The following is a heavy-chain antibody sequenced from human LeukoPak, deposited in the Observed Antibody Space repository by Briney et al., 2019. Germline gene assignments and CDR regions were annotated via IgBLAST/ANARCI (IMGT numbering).Heavy chain of an antibody. D-gene: IGHD3-22*01. CDR2: IYTSGST. CDR1: GGSISSYY. Sequence: SETLSLTCTVSGGSISSYYWSWIRQPPGKGLEWIGCIYTSGSTNYNPSPMSRVTISLDTSKNQFSLKLSSVTAADTAVYYCARHFSDSSGYYYYFDLWGQGALVTVSS. CDR3: ARHFSDSSGYYYYFDL. V-gene: IGHV4-4*09. J-gene: IGHJ4*02.